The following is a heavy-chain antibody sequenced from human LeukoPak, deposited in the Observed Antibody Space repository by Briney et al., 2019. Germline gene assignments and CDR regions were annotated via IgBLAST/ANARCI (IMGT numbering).Heavy chain of an antibody. V-gene: IGHV4-38-2*01. D-gene: IGHD4-17*01. CDR1: GYSISSDYY. CDR2: IYHSGST. J-gene: IGHJ4*02. Sequence: SETLSLTCAVSGYSISSDYYWGWIRQPPGKGLEWIGSIYHSGSTYYNPPLKSRVTISVDTSKNQFSLKLSSVTAADTAVYYCARHMVTTPFDYWGQGTLVTVSS. CDR3: ARHMVTTPFDY.